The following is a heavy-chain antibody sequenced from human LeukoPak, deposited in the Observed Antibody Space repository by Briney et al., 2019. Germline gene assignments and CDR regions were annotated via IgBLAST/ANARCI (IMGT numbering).Heavy chain of an antibody. CDR1: GGTFSSYA. CDR3: ARFRTSKNWFVP. V-gene: IGHV1-69*13. CDR2: IIPIFGTA. J-gene: IGHJ5*02. D-gene: IGHD1/OR15-1a*01. Sequence: SVKVSCKASGGTFSSYAISWVRQAPGQGLEWMGGIIPIFGTANYAQKFQGRVTITADESTSTAYMELSSLRSEDTAVYYCARFRTSKNWFVPWGQGTLVTVSS.